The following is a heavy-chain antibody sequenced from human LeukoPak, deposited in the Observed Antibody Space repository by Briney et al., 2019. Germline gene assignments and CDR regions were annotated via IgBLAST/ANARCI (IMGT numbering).Heavy chain of an antibody. CDR3: ARTYSGSQFDY. J-gene: IGHJ4*02. D-gene: IGHD1-26*01. Sequence: SETLSLTCTVSGGSISSHYWSWIRQPPGKGLEWIGYIYYSGSTNYNPSLKSRVTISVDTSKNQFSLKLSSVTAADTAVYYCARTYSGSQFDYWSQGTLVTVSS. CDR2: IYYSGST. CDR1: GGSISSHY. V-gene: IGHV4-59*08.